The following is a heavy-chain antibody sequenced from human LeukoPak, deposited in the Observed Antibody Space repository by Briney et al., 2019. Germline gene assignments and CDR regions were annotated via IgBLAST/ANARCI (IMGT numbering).Heavy chain of an antibody. D-gene: IGHD1-1*01. J-gene: IGHJ4*02. CDR2: FAPEDGEA. CDR3: TTGRRYQLYDY. V-gene: IGHV1-24*01. Sequence: ASVKVSCKVFGNILTELSMHWVRQAPGKGLESMGGFAPEDGEAIYAQQFQGRLTMTEDTSTDTAYMELSSLTSEDTAVYYCTTGRRYQLYDYWGQGTLVTVSS. CDR1: GNILTELS.